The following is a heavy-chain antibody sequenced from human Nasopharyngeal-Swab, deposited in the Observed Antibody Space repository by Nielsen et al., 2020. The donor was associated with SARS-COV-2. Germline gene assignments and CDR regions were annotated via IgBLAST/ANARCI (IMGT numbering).Heavy chain of an antibody. D-gene: IGHD6-19*01. CDR2: LSPIFGTA. CDR1: RGTFSSYA. J-gene: IGHJ5*02. CDR3: TNGGDGSGWYPPGFDP. Sequence: SEKVSYKASRGTFSSYAISWVRQAPGQGLEWMGGLSPIFGTANYAQKFQGRVTITVDESTITAYMELISLRAEDTAVYYCTNGGDGSGWYPPGFDPWGQGTLVTVSS. V-gene: IGHV1-69*13.